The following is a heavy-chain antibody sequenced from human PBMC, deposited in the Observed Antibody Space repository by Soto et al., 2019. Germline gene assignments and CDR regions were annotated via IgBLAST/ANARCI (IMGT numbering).Heavy chain of an antibody. CDR3: AREWGGALNIRGV. V-gene: IGHV3-9*01. CDR1: GFTFDDYA. D-gene: IGHD1-26*01. CDR2: ISWNSGSI. J-gene: IGHJ6*02. Sequence: GGSLGLSCAASGFTFDDYAMHWVRQASGKGLEWVSGISWNSGSIGYADSVKGRFTISRDNAKNSLYLQMNSLRADDTALYYCAREWGGALNIRGVWGQGT.